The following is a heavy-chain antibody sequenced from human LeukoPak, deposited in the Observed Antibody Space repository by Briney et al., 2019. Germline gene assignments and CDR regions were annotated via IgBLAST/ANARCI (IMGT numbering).Heavy chain of an antibody. Sequence: PSQTLSLTCAISGDSVSSNSAAWNWLRQSPSSGLEWLGRTYYRSKWYNDYAVSVKSRITINPGTSRNQFSLQLNSVTPEDTAVYYCARDPANWDFDYWGQGTLVTVSS. CDR3: ARDPANWDFDY. D-gene: IGHD7-27*01. V-gene: IGHV6-1*01. J-gene: IGHJ4*02. CDR2: TYYRSKWYN. CDR1: GDSVSSNSAA.